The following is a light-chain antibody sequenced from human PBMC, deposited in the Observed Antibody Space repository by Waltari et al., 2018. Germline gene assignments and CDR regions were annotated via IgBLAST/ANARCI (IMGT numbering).Light chain of an antibody. V-gene: IGKV3-20*01. J-gene: IGKJ1*01. CDR3: QHYVSLPAT. Sequence: EIVLTQSPGTLSLSPGERATLSCRARQSVSRTLAWYQQKPGQAPRLLIYGASTRATGSPERFSGGGSGTDFSLTISRLEPEDFAVYYCQHYVSLPATFGQGTKVEIK. CDR1: QSVSRT. CDR2: GAS.